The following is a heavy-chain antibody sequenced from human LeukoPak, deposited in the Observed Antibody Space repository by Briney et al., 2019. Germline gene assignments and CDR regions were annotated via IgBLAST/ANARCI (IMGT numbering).Heavy chain of an antibody. CDR2: ISSDGNSN. J-gene: IGHJ4*02. V-gene: IGHV3-30*04. Sequence: GGSLRLSCAASGFIFSSYAMQGVREAPGRGLEGVAVISSDGNSNFYSNAVRGRFTISRDNSKHTVYLQMNTLKGEDTAVYYCAKDGGAAGTFDYWGQGTLVTVSS. D-gene: IGHD6-13*01. CDR3: AKDGGAAGTFDY. CDR1: GFIFSSYA.